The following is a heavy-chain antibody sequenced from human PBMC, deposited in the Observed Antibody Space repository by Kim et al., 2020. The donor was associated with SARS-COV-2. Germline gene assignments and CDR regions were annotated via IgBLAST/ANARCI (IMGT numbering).Heavy chain of an antibody. D-gene: IGHD3-10*01. J-gene: IGHJ6*02. CDR1: GGSISSSEW. V-gene: IGHV4-4*02. CDR2: IYHSGST. CDR3: TRATGTLVRGIYFYGLDV. Sequence: SETLSLTCDVSGGSISSSEWWSWVRQPTGKGLGWIGEIYHSGSTNYNPSLESRVTISVDKSKNQLSLKLSSVTAADTALYYCTRATGTLVRGIYFYGLDVWGQGPTVPVPS.